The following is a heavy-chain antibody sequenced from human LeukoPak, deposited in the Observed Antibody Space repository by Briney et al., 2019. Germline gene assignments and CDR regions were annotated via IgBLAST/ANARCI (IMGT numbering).Heavy chain of an antibody. CDR2: ISWNSGSI. CDR1: GFTFDDYA. V-gene: IGHV3-9*01. J-gene: IGHJ4*02. Sequence: GRSLRLSCAASGFTFDDYAMHWVRQAPGKGLEWVSGISWNSGSIGYADSVKGRFTISRDNAKNSPYLQMNSLRAEDTALYYCATTSSWYGSYWGQGTLVTVSS. CDR3: ATTSSWYGSY. D-gene: IGHD6-13*01.